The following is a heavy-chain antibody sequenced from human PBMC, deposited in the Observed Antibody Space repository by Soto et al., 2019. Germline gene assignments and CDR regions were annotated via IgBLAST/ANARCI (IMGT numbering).Heavy chain of an antibody. CDR1: GYTFTSYY. Sequence: QVQLVQSGAEVKKPGASVKVSCKASGYTFTSYYMHWVRQAPGQGLEWMGIINPRGGSTSSAQQFQGRVTMTRDTSTSTVYMELSSLRSEDTAVYYCARDLWAAAGPYRYWGQGTLVTVSS. V-gene: IGHV1-46*01. J-gene: IGHJ4*02. D-gene: IGHD6-13*01. CDR2: INPRGGST. CDR3: ARDLWAAAGPYRY.